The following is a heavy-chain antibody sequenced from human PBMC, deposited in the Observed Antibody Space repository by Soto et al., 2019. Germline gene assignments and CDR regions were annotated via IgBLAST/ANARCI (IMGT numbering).Heavy chain of an antibody. CDR1: GGTFSSYA. CDR2: IIPIFGTA. Sequence: SVKVSCKASGGTFSSYAISWVRQAPGQGLEWMGGIIPIFGTANYAQKFQGRVTITADESTSTAYMELSSLRSEDTAVYYCASNTAMVPDAFDIWGQGTMVTVSS. CDR3: ASNTAMVPDAFDI. D-gene: IGHD5-18*01. J-gene: IGHJ3*02. V-gene: IGHV1-69*13.